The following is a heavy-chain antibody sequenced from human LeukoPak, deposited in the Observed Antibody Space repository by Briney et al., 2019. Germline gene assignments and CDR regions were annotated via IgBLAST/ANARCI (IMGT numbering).Heavy chain of an antibody. V-gene: IGHV4-39*07. D-gene: IGHD5-12*01. CDR2: IYYSGST. CDR3: ATRDSGYDAWYFDL. J-gene: IGHJ2*01. Sequence: SETLSLTCTVSGGSISSSPFSWGWIRQPPGKGLEWIGSIYYSGSTYYNPSLKSRVTMSVDTSKNQFSLKLSSVTAADTAVYYCATRDSGYDAWYFDLWGRGTLVTVSS. CDR1: GGSISSSPFS.